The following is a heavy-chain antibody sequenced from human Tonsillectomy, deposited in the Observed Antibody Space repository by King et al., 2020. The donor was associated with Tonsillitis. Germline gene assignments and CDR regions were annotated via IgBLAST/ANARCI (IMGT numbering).Heavy chain of an antibody. CDR1: GGSISSYY. D-gene: IGHD3-16*01. CDR3: ARWGTYYDY. V-gene: IGHV4-59*01. CDR2: VFYSGST. J-gene: IGHJ4*02. Sequence: QLQESGPRLVKPSETLSLTCTVSGGSISSYYWSWIRQPPGKGLEWIGNVFYSGSTSYNASLKSRVTISVDTSKNQFSLKLSSVIAADTAVYYCARWGTYYDYWGQGTLVTVSS.